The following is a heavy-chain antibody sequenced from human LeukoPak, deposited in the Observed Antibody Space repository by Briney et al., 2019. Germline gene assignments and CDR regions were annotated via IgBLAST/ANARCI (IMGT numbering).Heavy chain of an antibody. CDR3: ARHFYDSTGFFDL. CDR1: NGSISSRSYY. Sequence: PSETLSLTCTVSNGSISSRSYYWGWVRQPPGKGLEWIGSIYYSGGTYQNPSLKSRVTISVDTSKNQFSLELSSVTAADTAVFYCARHFYDSTGFFDLWGQGTLVTVSS. D-gene: IGHD3-22*01. J-gene: IGHJ4*02. CDR2: IYYSGGT. V-gene: IGHV4-39*01.